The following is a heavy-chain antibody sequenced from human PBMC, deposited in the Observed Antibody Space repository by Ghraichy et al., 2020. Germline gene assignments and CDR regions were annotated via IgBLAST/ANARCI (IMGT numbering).Heavy chain of an antibody. CDR2: IYYSGTT. V-gene: IGHV4-39*01. CDR3: ARSRSGGIIITFGGIIARLDV. CDR1: GDSISSTSYL. D-gene: IGHD3-16*02. Sequence: SETLSLTCTVSGDSISSTSYLWGWIRQPPGQGLEWIGSIYYSGTTYYNPSLKSRVSISVYTSKNQFSLNLSPVTAADTAVYYCARSRSGGIIITFGGIIARLDVWGKGTTVTVSS. J-gene: IGHJ6*04.